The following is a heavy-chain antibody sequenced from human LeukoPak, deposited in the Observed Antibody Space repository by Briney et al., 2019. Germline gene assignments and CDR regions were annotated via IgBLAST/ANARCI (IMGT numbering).Heavy chain of an antibody. CDR1: GFTFSFYG. CDR2: IWYDGSNK. Sequence: GGSLRLSCAASGFTFSFYGMHCVRQAPGKGLEWVAIIWYDGSNKYYADSVKGRFTISRDNSKNTLYLQMNSLRAEDTAVYYCARDGGIVVGQYYFDYWGQGTLVTVSS. J-gene: IGHJ4*02. CDR3: ARDGGIVVGQYYFDY. V-gene: IGHV3-33*01. D-gene: IGHD2-15*01.